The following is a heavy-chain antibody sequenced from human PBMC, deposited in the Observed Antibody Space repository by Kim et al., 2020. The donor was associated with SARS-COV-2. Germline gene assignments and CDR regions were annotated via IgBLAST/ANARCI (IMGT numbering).Heavy chain of an antibody. V-gene: IGHV3-23*01. D-gene: IGHD4-17*01. CDR3: AKGAPYGDYFGAFDQ. Sequence: GGSLRLSCAASGFIFRDFGMSWVRQAPGKGLEWVSHIYDSSGSTYYADSVKGRFTISRDISEDTLYLQMNSLRAEDTALYFCAKGAPYGDYFGAFDQWGLGTLVTVSA. J-gene: IGHJ4*02. CDR2: IYDSSGST. CDR1: GFIFRDFG.